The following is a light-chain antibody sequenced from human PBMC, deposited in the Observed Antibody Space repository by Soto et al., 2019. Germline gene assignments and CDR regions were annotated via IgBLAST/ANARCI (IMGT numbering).Light chain of an antibody. CDR2: AAS. Sequence: DIQMTQSPSSLSASVGDRVTITCRASQGIRNDLGWDQQKPGKAPKRLIYAASSLQSGVPSRFRGSGSVKDFTLTISSLQPEDFATYYCLQHNSYPLTFGGGTKVEIK. CDR1: QGIRND. V-gene: IGKV1-17*01. CDR3: LQHNSYPLT. J-gene: IGKJ4*01.